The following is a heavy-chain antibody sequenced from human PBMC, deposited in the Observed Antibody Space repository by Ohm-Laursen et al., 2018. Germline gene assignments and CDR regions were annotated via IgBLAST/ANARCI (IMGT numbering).Heavy chain of an antibody. V-gene: IGHV3-30*03. CDR2: ISYDGSNK. CDR3: ARGGLRHNWYFDL. CDR1: GFTFSSYG. J-gene: IGHJ2*01. Sequence: SLRLSCAASGFTFSSYGMHWVRQAPGKGLEWVAVISYDGSNKYYADSVKGRFTISRDNSKNTLYLQMNSLRAEDTAVYYCARGGLRHNWYFDLWGRGTLVTVSS. D-gene: IGHD5/OR15-5a*01.